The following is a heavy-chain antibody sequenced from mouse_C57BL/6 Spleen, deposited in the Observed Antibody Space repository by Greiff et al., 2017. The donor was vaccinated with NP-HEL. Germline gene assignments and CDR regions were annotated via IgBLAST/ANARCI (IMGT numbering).Heavy chain of an antibody. CDR1: GFTFSSYT. D-gene: IGHD1-1*01. CDR3: ARHENYYGSTDAMDY. J-gene: IGHJ4*01. Sequence: EVQGVESGGGLVKPGGSLKLSCAASGFTFSSYTMSWVRQTPEKRLEWVATISGGGGNTYYPDSVKGRFTISRDNAKNTLYLQMSSLRSEDTALYYCARHENYYGSTDAMDYWGQGTSVTVSS. V-gene: IGHV5-9*01. CDR2: ISGGGGNT.